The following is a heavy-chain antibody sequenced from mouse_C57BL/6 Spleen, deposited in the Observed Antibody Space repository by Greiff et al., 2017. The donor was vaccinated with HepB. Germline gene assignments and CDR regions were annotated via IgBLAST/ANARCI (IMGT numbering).Heavy chain of an antibody. Sequence: VQGVESGPGLVAPSQSLSITCTVSGFSLTSYGVHWVRQPPGKGLEWLVVIWSDGSTTYNSALKSRLSISKDNSKSQVFLKMNSLQTDDTAMYYCARSPYGYYYYFDYWGQGTTLTVSS. CDR3: ARSPYGYYYYFDY. CDR2: IWSDGST. J-gene: IGHJ2*01. V-gene: IGHV2-6*03. D-gene: IGHD2-3*01. CDR1: GFSLTSYG.